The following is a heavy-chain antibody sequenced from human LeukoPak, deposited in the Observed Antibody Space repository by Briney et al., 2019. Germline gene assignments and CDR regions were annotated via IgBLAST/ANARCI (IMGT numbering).Heavy chain of an antibody. V-gene: IGHV1-69*13. CDR1: GGTFSSYA. CDR3: ARAYYYDSSGYYTPLRD. J-gene: IGHJ4*02. D-gene: IGHD3-22*01. CDR2: IIPIFDTA. Sequence: SVKVSCKASGGTFSSYAISWVRQAPGQGLEWMGGIIPIFDTANYAQKFQGTVTITADESTSTAYMELSSLRSEDTAVYYCARAYYYDSSGYYTPLRDWGQGTLVTVSS.